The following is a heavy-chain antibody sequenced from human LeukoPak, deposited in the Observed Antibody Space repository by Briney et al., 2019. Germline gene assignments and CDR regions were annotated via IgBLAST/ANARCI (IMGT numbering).Heavy chain of an antibody. D-gene: IGHD2-2*01. Sequence: GGSLRLSCAASGFTFSSYAMSWVRQAPGKGLEWVSAISGSGGSTYYADSVKGRFTISRDNSKNTLYLQMNSLRAEDTAVYYCAKDVGANVCPAAIFRDAFDIWGQGTMVTVSS. J-gene: IGHJ3*02. CDR3: AKDVGANVCPAAIFRDAFDI. CDR1: GFTFSSYA. V-gene: IGHV3-23*01. CDR2: ISGSGGST.